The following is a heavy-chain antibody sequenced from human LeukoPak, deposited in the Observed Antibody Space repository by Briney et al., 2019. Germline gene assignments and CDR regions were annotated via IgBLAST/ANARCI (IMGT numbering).Heavy chain of an antibody. D-gene: IGHD3-22*01. CDR2: IYPGDSDT. V-gene: IGHV5-51*01. CDR3: ARRNLDSLIGFDP. Sequence: GESLKISCKGSGYSFTSYWISWVRQMPGKGLEWMGIIYPGDSDTRYSPSFQGQVTISADKSISTAYLQWSSLKASDTAMYYCARRNLDSLIGFDPWGQGTLVTVSS. J-gene: IGHJ5*02. CDR1: GYSFTSYW.